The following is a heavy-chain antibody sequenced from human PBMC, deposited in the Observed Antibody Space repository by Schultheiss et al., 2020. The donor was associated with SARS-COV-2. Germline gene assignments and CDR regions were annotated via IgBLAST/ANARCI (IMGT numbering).Heavy chain of an antibody. CDR1: GGSISSGGYY. CDR3: ARELLVTTDYYYGMDV. J-gene: IGHJ6*02. Sequence: SETLSLTCTVSGGSISSGGYYWSWIRQPPGKGLEWIGEINHSGSTNYNPSLKSRVTISVDKSKNQFSLILSSVTAADTAVYYCARELLVTTDYYYGMDVWGQGTTVTVSS. D-gene: IGHD4-11*01. V-gene: IGHV4-39*07. CDR2: INHSGST.